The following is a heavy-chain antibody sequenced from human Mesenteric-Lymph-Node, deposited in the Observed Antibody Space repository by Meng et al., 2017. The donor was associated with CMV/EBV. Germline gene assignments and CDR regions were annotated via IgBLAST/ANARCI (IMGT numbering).Heavy chain of an antibody. V-gene: IGHV3-23*01. CDR2: IGDSGERT. D-gene: IGHD2/OR15-2a*01. CDR1: GFAFNNYA. J-gene: IGHJ6*02. Sequence: GESLKISCAASGFAFNNYAMNWVRQAPGKGLQWVSAIGDSGERTYYADSEKGRFTISRDNSQNTLYLQMNSLRAEDTAVYYCAKGVVKVYYFSPMDVWGQGTPVTVSS. CDR3: AKGVVKVYYFSPMDV.